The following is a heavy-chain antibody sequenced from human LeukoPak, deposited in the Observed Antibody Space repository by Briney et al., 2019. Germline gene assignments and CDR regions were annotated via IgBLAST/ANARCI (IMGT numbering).Heavy chain of an antibody. D-gene: IGHD2-2*01. CDR3: ARGGYQLLSLNYYYYMDV. CDR1: GYTFTSYD. Sequence: ASVKVSCKASGYTFTSYDINWVRQATGQGLEWMGWMNPNSGNTGYAQKFQGRVTITRNTSISTAYMELSSLRSEDTAVYYCARGGYQLLSLNYYYYMDVWGKGTTVTVSS. CDR2: MNPNSGNT. V-gene: IGHV1-8*03. J-gene: IGHJ6*03.